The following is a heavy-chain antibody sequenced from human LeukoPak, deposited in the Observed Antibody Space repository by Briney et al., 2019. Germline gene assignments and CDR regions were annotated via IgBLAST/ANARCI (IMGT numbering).Heavy chain of an antibody. CDR3: ATARYDSSGYLFDY. CDR1: GYTLTELS. J-gene: IGHJ4*02. D-gene: IGHD3-22*01. Sequence: VASVKVSCKVSGYTLTELSMHWVRQAPGKGLEWMGGFDPEDGETIYAQKFQGRVTMTEDTSTDTAYMELSSLRSEDTAVYYCATARYDSSGYLFDYWGQGTLVTVSS. V-gene: IGHV1-24*01. CDR2: FDPEDGET.